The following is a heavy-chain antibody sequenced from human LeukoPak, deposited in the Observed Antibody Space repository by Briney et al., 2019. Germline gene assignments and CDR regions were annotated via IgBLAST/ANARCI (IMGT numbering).Heavy chain of an antibody. J-gene: IGHJ4*02. CDR3: ARDAPPYYFDY. CDR1: GGSISSYY. CDR2: IYYSGST. Sequence: SETLSLTCTVSGGSISSYYWSWIRQPPGKGLEWIGYIYYSGSTNYNPSLKSRVTISVDTPKNQFSLKLSSVTAADTAVYYCARDAPPYYFDYWGQGTLVTVS. V-gene: IGHV4-59*01.